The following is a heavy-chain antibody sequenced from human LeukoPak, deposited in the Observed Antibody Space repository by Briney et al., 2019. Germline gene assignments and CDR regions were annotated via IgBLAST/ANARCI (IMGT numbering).Heavy chain of an antibody. Sequence: PGGSLRLSCAASGFTFSSYSMNWIRQAPGKGLEWVSSISSSTSYIYYADSVKGRFTISRDNSKNTLYLQMNSLRAEDTAVYYCARAGSTTVTTGPRYWGQGTLVTVSS. J-gene: IGHJ4*02. CDR3: ARAGSTTVTTGPRY. CDR1: GFTFSSYS. CDR2: ISSSTSYI. V-gene: IGHV3-21*01. D-gene: IGHD4-17*01.